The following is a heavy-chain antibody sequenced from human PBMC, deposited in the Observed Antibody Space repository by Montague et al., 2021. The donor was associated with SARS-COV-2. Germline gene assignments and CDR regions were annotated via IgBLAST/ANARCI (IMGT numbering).Heavy chain of an antibody. CDR3: AKDLTVDIVVVVAAIKDSAFDG. V-gene: IGHV3-30*18. D-gene: IGHD2-15*01. CDR1: GFTFNTYD. CDR2: VSYDGSNK. J-gene: IGHJ4*02. Sequence: SLRLSCAASGFTFNTYDMHWVRQAPGKGLEWVAVVSYDGSNKYYADSVKGRFTISRDNSKNTLYLQMNSLRAEDTAVYYCAKDLTVDIVVVVAAIKDSAFDGWGQGTLVTVSS.